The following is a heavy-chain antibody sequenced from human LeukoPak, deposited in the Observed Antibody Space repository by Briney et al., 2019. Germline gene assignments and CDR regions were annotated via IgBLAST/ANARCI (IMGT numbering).Heavy chain of an antibody. CDR3: TTVSWRNGTQPGAFDL. Sequence: PGGSLRLSCAASGFTFSNAWMTWVRQAPGKGLEWVGHIKSKTDGGTTDYAAPVKGRFTISRDDSKNTLYLQMNSLKTEDTAVYYCTTVSWRNGTQPGAFDLWGRGTLVTVSS. CDR1: GFTFSNAW. D-gene: IGHD1-1*01. J-gene: IGHJ2*01. V-gene: IGHV3-15*01. CDR2: IKSKTDGGTT.